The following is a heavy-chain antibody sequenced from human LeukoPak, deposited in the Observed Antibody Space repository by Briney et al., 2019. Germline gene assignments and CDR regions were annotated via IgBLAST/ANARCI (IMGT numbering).Heavy chain of an antibody. J-gene: IGHJ3*02. CDR2: INPNSGGT. Sequence: ASVKVSCTASGYTFTGYYMHWVRQAPGQGLESMGWINPNSGGTNYAQKFQGRVTMTRDTSISTAYMELSRLRSDDTAVYYCARLTGTGAFDIWGQGTMVTVSS. CDR3: ARLTGTGAFDI. V-gene: IGHV1-2*02. D-gene: IGHD1-7*01. CDR1: GYTFTGYY.